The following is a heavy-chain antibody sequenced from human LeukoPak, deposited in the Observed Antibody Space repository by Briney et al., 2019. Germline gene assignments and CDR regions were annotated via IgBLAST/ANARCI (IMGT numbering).Heavy chain of an antibody. CDR2: IYHSGST. CDR3: ARDGNYYDSSGYVDY. J-gene: IGHJ4*02. CDR1: GYSISSGYY. Sequence: KTSETLSLTCSVPGYSISSGYYWGWIRQPPGKGLEWIGSIYHSGSTYYNPSLKSRVTISVDTSKNQFSLKLSSVTAADTAVYYCARDGNYYDSSGYVDYWGQGTLVTVS. V-gene: IGHV4-38-2*02. D-gene: IGHD3-22*01.